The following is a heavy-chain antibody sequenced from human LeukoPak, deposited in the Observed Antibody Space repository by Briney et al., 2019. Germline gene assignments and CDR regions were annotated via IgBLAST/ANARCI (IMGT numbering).Heavy chain of an antibody. Sequence: SGGSLRLSCAASGFTFSSSAMSWVRQGPGKGLEWVSALGSGGITYYADSVKGRLTISRDNSKNTLYLQMNSMRAEDTAVYYCAKDYSDSSGYYYGDYRGQGTLVTVSS. D-gene: IGHD3-22*01. CDR1: GFTFSSSA. CDR2: LGSGGIT. CDR3: AKDYSDSSGYYYGDY. J-gene: IGHJ4*02. V-gene: IGHV3-23*01.